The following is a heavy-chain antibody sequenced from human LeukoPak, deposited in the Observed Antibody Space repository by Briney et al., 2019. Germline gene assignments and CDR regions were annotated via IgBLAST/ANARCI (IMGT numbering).Heavy chain of an antibody. CDR3: ARVSYYYDSSGYYMYYFDY. V-gene: IGHV4-59*02. CDR2: IYDSGST. CDR1: GGSVSGYY. J-gene: IGHJ4*02. Sequence: SETLSLTCSVSGGSVSGYYWSWIRRPPGKGLEWIGYIYDSGSTNYNPSLKSRVTISLDTSKNQFSLKLSSVTAADTAVFYCARVSYYYDSSGYYMYYFDYWGQGTLVTVSS. D-gene: IGHD3-22*01.